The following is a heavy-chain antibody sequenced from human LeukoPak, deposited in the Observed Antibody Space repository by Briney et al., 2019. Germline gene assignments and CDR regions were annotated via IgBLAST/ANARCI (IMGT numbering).Heavy chain of an antibody. CDR1: GFTFSSYA. CDR3: AKDTNIVVVPAAIDY. J-gene: IGHJ4*02. Sequence: GGSLRLSCAASGFTFSSYAMSWVRQAPGKGLECGSAISGSGGSTYYADSVKGRFTISRDNSKNTLYLQMNSLRAEDRAVYYCAKDTNIVVVPAAIDYWGQGTLVTVSS. D-gene: IGHD2-2*01. V-gene: IGHV3-23*01. CDR2: ISGSGGST.